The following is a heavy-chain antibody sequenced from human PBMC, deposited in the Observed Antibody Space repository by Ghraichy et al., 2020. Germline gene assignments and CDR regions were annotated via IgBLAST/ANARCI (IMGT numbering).Heavy chain of an antibody. V-gene: IGHV3-23*03. CDR1: GFTFSTHA. Sequence: GGSLRLSCVASGFTFSTHAMAWVRQAPGKGLEWVSFITTGGSTTYYADSVKGRFSISRDNSKNTLDLQMSSLRVDDTAVYYCTRGVLLEPGIADYWGQGTLVAVSS. J-gene: IGHJ4*02. D-gene: IGHD2-21*01. CDR3: TRGVLLEPGIADY. CDR2: ITTGGSTT.